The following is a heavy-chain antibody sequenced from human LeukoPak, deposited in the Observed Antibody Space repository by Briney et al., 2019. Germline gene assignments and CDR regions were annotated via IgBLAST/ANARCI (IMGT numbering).Heavy chain of an antibody. V-gene: IGHV3-30*02. D-gene: IGHD3-10*01. J-gene: IGHJ4*02. Sequence: GGSLRLSCAASGFTFSSYGMHWVRQAPGKGLEWVAFIRYDGSNKYYADSVKGRFTISRDNSKNTLYLQMNSLRAEDTAVYYCAKGGIYYGSGSYYNSFDYWGQGTLVTVSS. CDR3: AKGGIYYGSGSYYNSFDY. CDR2: IRYDGSNK. CDR1: GFTFSSYG.